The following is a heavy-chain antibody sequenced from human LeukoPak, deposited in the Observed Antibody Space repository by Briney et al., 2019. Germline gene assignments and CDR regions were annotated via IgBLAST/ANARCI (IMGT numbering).Heavy chain of an antibody. V-gene: IGHV3-74*01. CDR3: AREGYYYYYGMDV. J-gene: IGHJ6*02. Sequence: GGSLRLSCAASGFTFSSYWMHWVRQAPGKGLVWVSRINSDGSSTSYADSVKGRFTISRDNAKNTLYLQMNSLRAEDAAVYYCAREGYYYYYGMDVWGQGTTVTVSS. CDR2: INSDGSST. CDR1: GFTFSSYW.